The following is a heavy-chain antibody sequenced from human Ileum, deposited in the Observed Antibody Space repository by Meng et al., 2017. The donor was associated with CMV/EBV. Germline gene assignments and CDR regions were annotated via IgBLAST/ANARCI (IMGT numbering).Heavy chain of an antibody. Sequence: FCKASGYGFTHYYVHWFRQAPGQGLEWVGYINPDNGDTRYSQKFQDRLSLTRDTSVSTAYLELSRLTSDDTALYFCAIPRGVGATNYWGQGTLVTVSS. CDR1: GYGFTHYY. D-gene: IGHD1-26*01. J-gene: IGHJ4*02. CDR2: INPDNGDT. V-gene: IGHV1-2*02. CDR3: AIPRGVGATNY.